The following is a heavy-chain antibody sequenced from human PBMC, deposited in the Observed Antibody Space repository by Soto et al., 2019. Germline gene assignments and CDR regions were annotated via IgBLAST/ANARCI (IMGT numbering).Heavy chain of an antibody. CDR1: GFTFSRYY. D-gene: IGHD1-26*01. CDR2: INPSGAST. CDR3: ARDNSESNSWWFDP. J-gene: IGHJ5*02. Sequence: GASVKVSCKASGFTFSRYYMHWIRQAPGQGLEWMGIINPSGASTNYAQKIQGRVTLTRDTSTSTVSMEVSSLRSEDTAVYYCARDNSESNSWWFDPWG. V-gene: IGHV1-46*01.